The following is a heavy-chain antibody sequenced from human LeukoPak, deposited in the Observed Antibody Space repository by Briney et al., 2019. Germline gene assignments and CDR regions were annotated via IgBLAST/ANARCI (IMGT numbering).Heavy chain of an antibody. CDR2: INHSGST. J-gene: IGHJ4*02. V-gene: IGHV4-34*01. CDR3: GGSDCSSTSCYVSDPHFDY. D-gene: IGHD2-2*01. CDR1: GGSFSGYY. Sequence: SETLSLTCAVYGGSFSGYYWSWIRQPPGKGLEWIGEINHSGSTNYNPSLKSRVTISVDTSKNQFSLKLSSVTAADTAVYYCGGSDCSSTSCYVSDPHFDYCGQGTLVTVSS.